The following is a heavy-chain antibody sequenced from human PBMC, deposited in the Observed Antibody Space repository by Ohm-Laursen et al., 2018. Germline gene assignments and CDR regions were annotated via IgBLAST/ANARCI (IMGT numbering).Heavy chain of an antibody. CDR1: GFTFSNYA. D-gene: IGHD6-13*01. Sequence: SLRLFCAASGFTFSNYAMHWVRQAPGKGLEWVATINWNSGDIGYGDSVKGRFTISRDNARSSLDLQMNSLRVEDTALYYCAKDLLAAPDYYGMDVWGQGTTVTVSS. J-gene: IGHJ6*02. CDR3: AKDLLAAPDYYGMDV. CDR2: INWNSGDI. V-gene: IGHV3-9*01.